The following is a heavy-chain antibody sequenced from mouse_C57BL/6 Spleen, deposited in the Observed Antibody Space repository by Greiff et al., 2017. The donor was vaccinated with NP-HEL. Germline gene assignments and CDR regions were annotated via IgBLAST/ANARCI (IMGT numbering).Heavy chain of an antibody. Sequence: QVQLKESGAELVKPGASVKISGKASGYAFSSYWMNWVKQRPGKGLEWIGQIYPGDGDTNYNGKFKGKATLTADKSSSTAYMQLSSLTSEDSAVYFCARDGYYAMDYWGQGTSVTVSS. V-gene: IGHV1-80*01. CDR1: GYAFSSYW. D-gene: IGHD2-3*01. CDR3: ARDGYYAMDY. CDR2: IYPGDGDT. J-gene: IGHJ4*01.